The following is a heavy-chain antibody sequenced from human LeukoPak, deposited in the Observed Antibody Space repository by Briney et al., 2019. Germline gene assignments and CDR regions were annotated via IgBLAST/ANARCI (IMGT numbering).Heavy chain of an antibody. CDR3: AGCAGNSCYFDY. CDR1: GFSSMTYW. CDR2: IKQDGSAK. J-gene: IGHJ4*02. D-gene: IGHD5-12*01. V-gene: IGHV3-7*01. Sequence: GGSLRLSCAASGFSSMTYWMSWVRQAPGKGLEWVANIKQDGSAKNYVDSVKGRFTISRDNAKNSLYLQLNSLRAEDTAVYYCAGCAGNSCYFDYWGQGTLVIVSS.